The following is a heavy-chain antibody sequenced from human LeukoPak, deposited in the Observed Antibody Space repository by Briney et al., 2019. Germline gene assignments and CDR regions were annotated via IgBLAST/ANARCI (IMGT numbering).Heavy chain of an antibody. CDR1: GFTLSSYW. Sequence: PAGSLRLSCSASGFTLSSYWMHWVRQAPGRGLVWVSRINSDGSSTSYADSVKGRFTISRDNAKNTLYLQMNSLRAEDTAVYYCARGGATMAYYWGQGTLVTVSS. D-gene: IGHD3-10*01. V-gene: IGHV3-74*01. CDR3: ARGGATMAYY. CDR2: INSDGSST. J-gene: IGHJ4*02.